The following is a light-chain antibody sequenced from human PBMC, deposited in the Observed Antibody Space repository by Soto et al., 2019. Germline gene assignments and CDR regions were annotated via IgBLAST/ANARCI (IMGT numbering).Light chain of an antibody. V-gene: IGLV2-14*01. CDR3: CSYTTSNTRQIV. Sequence: QSALTQPASVSGSPGQSITISCTGTGSDVGGYNYVSWCQQHPGKAPKFMIYDVSNRPSGVSNRFSGSKSGNTASLTISGLQAEDEADYYCCSYTTSNTRQIVFGTGTKVTVL. CDR2: DVS. CDR1: GSDVGGYNY. J-gene: IGLJ1*01.